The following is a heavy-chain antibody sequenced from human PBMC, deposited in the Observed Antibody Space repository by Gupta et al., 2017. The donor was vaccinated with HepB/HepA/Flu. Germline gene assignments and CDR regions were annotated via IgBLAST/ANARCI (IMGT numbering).Heavy chain of an antibody. CDR3: ARLMGYYDYWSGSYIGFYFDH. Sequence: QVHLQQSRPGLVKPSETLSLTCTVSGYSISSSTYYWGWIRQSPERGLEWIGTIYYTGSTYNNPSLKSRLTMSVDTSMNQFSLKLSSVTAADTAVYYCARLMGYYDYWSGSYIGFYFDHWGQGTLVTVSS. CDR1: GYSISSSTYY. V-gene: IGHV4-39*01. D-gene: IGHD3-3*01. J-gene: IGHJ4*02. CDR2: IYYTGST.